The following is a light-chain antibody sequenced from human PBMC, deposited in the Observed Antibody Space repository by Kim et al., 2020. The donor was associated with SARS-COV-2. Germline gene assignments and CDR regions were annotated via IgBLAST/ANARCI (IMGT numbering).Light chain of an antibody. V-gene: IGLV2-14*03. J-gene: IGLJ3*02. CDR2: DVS. CDR3: CSYTTGNTWV. CDR1: SSDVGGYNY. Sequence: GQSISISCIGTSSDVGGYNYVSWYQHHPGKAPKLVIYDVSKWPSGVSNRFSGSKSGNTASLIISGLQAEDEADYYCCSYTTGNTWVFGGGTQLTVL.